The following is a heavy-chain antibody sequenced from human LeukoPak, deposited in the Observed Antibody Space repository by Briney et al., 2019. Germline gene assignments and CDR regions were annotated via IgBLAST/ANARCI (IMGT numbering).Heavy chain of an antibody. CDR3: VRGEGVNYRYSGFGYFNAVDY. Sequence: ASVKVSCKASGYTFTGYYMHWVRQAPGQGLEWMGWINPNSGGINYAQKFQGRVTMTGDTSISTAYMELSRLRSDDTAVYYCVRGEGVNYRYSGFGYFNAVDYWGQGTLVTVSS. V-gene: IGHV1-2*02. CDR2: INPNSGGI. D-gene: IGHD3-16*02. CDR1: GYTFTGYY. J-gene: IGHJ4*02.